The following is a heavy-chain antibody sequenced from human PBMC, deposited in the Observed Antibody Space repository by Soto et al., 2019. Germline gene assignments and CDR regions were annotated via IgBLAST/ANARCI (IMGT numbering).Heavy chain of an antibody. V-gene: IGHV3-48*03. D-gene: IGHD1-20*01. CDR3: VRGPGPRYYAMDS. J-gene: IGHJ6*02. CDR1: GCIFSEYE. CDR2: IGKIGRDI. Sequence: PWGTLRLSCAVSGCIFSEYEFNWVRQAPGKGLEWVSYIGKIGRDIYDADSVKGRCTISRDDDKSTLYLEMNSLRAEDTAVYYCVRGPGPRYYAMDSWGQGTTVTVSS.